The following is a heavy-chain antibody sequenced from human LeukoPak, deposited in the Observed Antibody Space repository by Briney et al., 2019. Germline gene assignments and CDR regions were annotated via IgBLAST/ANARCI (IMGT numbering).Heavy chain of an antibody. Sequence: SETLSLTCTVSGGSISSYYWSWIRQPPGKELEWIGYIYYSGSTNYNPSLKSRVTISVDTSKNQFSLKLSSVAAADTAVYYCARAPGGPLFDYWGQGTLVTVSS. V-gene: IGHV4-59*01. J-gene: IGHJ4*02. CDR2: IYYSGST. CDR1: GGSISSYY. CDR3: ARAPGGPLFDY.